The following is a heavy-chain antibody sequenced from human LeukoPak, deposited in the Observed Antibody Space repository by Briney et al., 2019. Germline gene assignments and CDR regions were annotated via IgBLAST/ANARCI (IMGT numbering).Heavy chain of an antibody. J-gene: IGHJ4*02. V-gene: IGHV2-70*01. D-gene: IGHD4-23*01. Sequence: SGPALFKPTQTLTVTCTFSGFSLSTSGMCVSWIRQPPGKALEWLALIDWDDDKFYSTSLKTRLTISKDTSKNQVVLTMTNMDPVDTATYYCARIQAYGGNSEGYYFNYCEQRILVTVSS. CDR2: IDWDDDK. CDR3: ARIQAYGGNSEGYYFNY. CDR1: GFSLSTSGMC.